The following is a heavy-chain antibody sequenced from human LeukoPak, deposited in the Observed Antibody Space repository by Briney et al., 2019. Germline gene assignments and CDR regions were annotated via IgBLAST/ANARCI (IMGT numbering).Heavy chain of an antibody. CDR1: GYTLTDNH. Sequence: ASVKVSCKASGYTLTDNHLYWVRQAPGKGLEWMGGFDPEDGETIYAQKFQGRVTMTEDTSTDTAYMELSSLRSEDTAVYYCATDYYDFWSGYLPPFDPWGQGTLVTVSS. CDR2: FDPEDGET. CDR3: ATDYYDFWSGYLPPFDP. V-gene: IGHV1-24*01. D-gene: IGHD3-3*01. J-gene: IGHJ5*02.